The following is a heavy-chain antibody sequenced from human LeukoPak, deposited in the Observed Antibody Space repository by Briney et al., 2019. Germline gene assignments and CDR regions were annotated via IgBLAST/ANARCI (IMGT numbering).Heavy chain of an antibody. D-gene: IGHD1-26*01. CDR3: ARHRYSGRYYYFDY. V-gene: IGHV4-4*07. Sequence: SETLSLTCTVSGGSISSYYWSWIRQPAGKGLEWIGRIYTSGSTNYNPSLKSRVTMSVDTSKNQFSLKLSSVTAADTAVYYCARHRYSGRYYYFDYWGQGTLVTVSS. J-gene: IGHJ4*02. CDR1: GGSISSYY. CDR2: IYTSGST.